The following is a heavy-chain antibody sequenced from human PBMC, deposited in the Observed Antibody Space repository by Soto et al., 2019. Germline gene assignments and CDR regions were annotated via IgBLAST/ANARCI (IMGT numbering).Heavy chain of an antibody. CDR1: EFSFSDYW. CDR3: APFKGRWLQTNWFDP. V-gene: IGHV3-7*05. J-gene: IGHJ5*02. Sequence: GGSLRLSCAASEFSFSDYWMAWVRQAPGKGLEWVANLDQGGGEKHYVDSVKGRFTISRDNAKNSLYLQMNSLRAEDTAVYYYAPFKGRWLQTNWFDPWGQGTLVTVSS. D-gene: IGHD5-12*01. CDR2: LDQGGGEK.